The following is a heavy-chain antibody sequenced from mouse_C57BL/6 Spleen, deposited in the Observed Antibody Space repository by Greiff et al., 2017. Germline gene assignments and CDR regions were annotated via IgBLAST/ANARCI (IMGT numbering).Heavy chain of an antibody. J-gene: IGHJ3*01. D-gene: IGHD4-1*02. CDR1: GYTFTSYW. CDR3: ARGFSTGSPAY. CDR2: IDPSDSET. Sequence: VQLQQSGAELVRPGSSVKLSCKASGYTFTSYWMHWVKQRPIQGLEWIGNIDPSDSETHYNQKFKDKATLTVDKSSSTAYMQLSSLTSEDSAVYYCARGFSTGSPAYWGQGTLVTVSA. V-gene: IGHV1-52*01.